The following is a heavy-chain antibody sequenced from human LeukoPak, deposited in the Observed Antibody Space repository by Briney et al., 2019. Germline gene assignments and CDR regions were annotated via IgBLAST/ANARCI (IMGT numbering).Heavy chain of an antibody. V-gene: IGHV4-59*01. D-gene: IGHD4-17*01. CDR2: IYNYGST. CDR1: GAATTSNY. Sequence: PSETLYLTCTVSGAATTSNYLAWIRQSPEKGLEWIGYIYNYGSTKYEPSLKSRVSISEDTAKNQFSLNLKSVTAADTAVYYCARGVGHGDSRPYDHWGHGILVTVSS. CDR3: ARGVGHGDSRPYDH. J-gene: IGHJ4*01.